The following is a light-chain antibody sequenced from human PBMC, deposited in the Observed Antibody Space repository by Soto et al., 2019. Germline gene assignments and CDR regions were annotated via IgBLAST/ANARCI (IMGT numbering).Light chain of an antibody. V-gene: IGKV1-39*01. J-gene: IGKJ4*01. CDR3: QQSYTTPLT. CDR2: AAS. Sequence: DIQMTQYPSSLSASVGERVTITCRASQSVSTYLNWYQQKPGKAPVILIYAASTLQSGVPSRFNGGGSETNFTLIISSLQPEDFATYYCQQSYTTPLTFGGGTKVDIK. CDR1: QSVSTY.